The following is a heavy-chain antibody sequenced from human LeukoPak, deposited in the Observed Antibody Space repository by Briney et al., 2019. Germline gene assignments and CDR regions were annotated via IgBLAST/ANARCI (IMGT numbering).Heavy chain of an antibody. CDR2: IYSGGST. J-gene: IGHJ4*02. Sequence: GGSMRLSCAASGFTVSSNYMSWVRQAPGKGLEWVSVIYSGGSTYYADSVKGRFTISRDNSKNTLYLQMNSLRAEDTAVYYCARESILPYYFDYWGQGTLVTVSS. CDR1: GFTVSSNY. D-gene: IGHD3-3*02. CDR3: ARESILPYYFDY. V-gene: IGHV3-66*01.